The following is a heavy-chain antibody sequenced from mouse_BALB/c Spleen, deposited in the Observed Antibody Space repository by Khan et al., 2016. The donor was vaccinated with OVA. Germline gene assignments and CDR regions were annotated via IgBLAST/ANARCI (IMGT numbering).Heavy chain of an antibody. Sequence: EVKLLESGPGLVKPSQSLSLTCTVTGYSITSDYAWNWIRQFPGNKLEWMGYISYSGSTNYNPALKSRISITRDTSKNQFFLQLNSGTTEDTATYYCARDGSRYNYAMDYWGQGTSVTVSS. CDR2: ISYSGST. CDR3: ARDGSRYNYAMDY. J-gene: IGHJ4*01. CDR1: GYSITSDYA. D-gene: IGHD2-3*01. V-gene: IGHV3-2*02.